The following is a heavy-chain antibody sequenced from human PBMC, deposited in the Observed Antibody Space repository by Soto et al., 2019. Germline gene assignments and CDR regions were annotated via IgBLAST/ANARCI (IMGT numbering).Heavy chain of an antibody. D-gene: IGHD2-15*01. Sequence: QVQLVESGGGVVQPGRSLRLSCAGSGFTFSNYGLHWVRQAPGKGLEWVAVISYDGSHKYYADSVKGRFTISRDNSNKMLYLQMDTLRSEDTAVYYCAKDGAPRYCSRSSCHPAEAYWCQGTLVTVSS. V-gene: IGHV3-30*18. CDR2: ISYDGSHK. CDR1: GFTFSNYG. CDR3: AKDGAPRYCSRSSCHPAEAY. J-gene: IGHJ4*02.